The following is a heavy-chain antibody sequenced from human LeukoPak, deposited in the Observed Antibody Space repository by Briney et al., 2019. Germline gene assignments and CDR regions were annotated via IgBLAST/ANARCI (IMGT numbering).Heavy chain of an antibody. D-gene: IGHD2-15*01. J-gene: IGHJ3*02. V-gene: IGHV4-59*01. CDR3: ARSYCSGGSCYSDAFDI. Sequence: SETLSLTCTVSGGSISSYYWSWIRQPPGKGLEWIGYIYYSGSTNCNPSLKSRVTISVDTSKNQFSLKLSSVTAADTAVYYCARSYCSGGSCYSDAFDIWGQGTMVTVSS. CDR2: IYYSGST. CDR1: GGSISSYY.